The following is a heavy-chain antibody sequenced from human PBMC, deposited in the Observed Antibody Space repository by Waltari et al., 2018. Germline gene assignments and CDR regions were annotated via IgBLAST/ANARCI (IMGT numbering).Heavy chain of an antibody. Sequence: QVQLVESGGGVVQPGTSLRLSCAASGFTFSSYAMHWVRQSPGKGLEWVAAIWYDGNKRDYADSVKGRFTVSRDNSRSTLYLQMSSLRDEDTALYYCVREGSIMVVVAASEGAFNVWGQGTMVTVSS. V-gene: IGHV3-33*01. CDR1: GFTFSSYA. CDR3: VREGSIMVVVAASEGAFNV. D-gene: IGHD2-15*01. J-gene: IGHJ3*01. CDR2: IWYDGNKR.